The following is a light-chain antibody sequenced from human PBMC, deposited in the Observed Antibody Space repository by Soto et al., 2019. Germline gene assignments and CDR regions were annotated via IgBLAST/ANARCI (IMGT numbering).Light chain of an antibody. V-gene: IGLV2-14*01. CDR2: DVS. J-gene: IGLJ2*01. Sequence: QSALTQPASVSGSPGQSITISCTGTSSDVGNYNYVSWYQQHPGKAPKLMIYDVSNRPSGVSNRFSGSKSDNTASLTISWLQAEDEADYYCSSYTSSSTLVFGGGTKVTVL. CDR1: SSDVGNYNY. CDR3: SSYTSSSTLV.